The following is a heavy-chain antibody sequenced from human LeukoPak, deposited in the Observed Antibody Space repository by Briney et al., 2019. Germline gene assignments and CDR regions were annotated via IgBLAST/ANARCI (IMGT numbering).Heavy chain of an antibody. CDR1: VYTLTSYY. CDR2: INPSGGST. J-gene: IGHJ1*01. V-gene: IGHV1-46*03. CDR3: ATVIPAAPG. D-gene: IGHD2-2*01. Sequence: ASEKVSCKASVYTLTSYYMHWVRQAPGQGLEGTGIINPSGGSTSYAQKFQGRVTMTRDTSTSTVYMALSSLRSEDTAVYYCATVIPAAPGWGQGTLVTVSS.